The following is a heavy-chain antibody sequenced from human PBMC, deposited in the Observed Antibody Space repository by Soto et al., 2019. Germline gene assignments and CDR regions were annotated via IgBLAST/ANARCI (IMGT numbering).Heavy chain of an antibody. CDR2: IYASGMP. D-gene: IGHD5-18*01. CDR3: ARERGGYGLFDS. V-gene: IGHV4-30-2*01. J-gene: IGHJ4*02. CDR1: GGSISNAAYS. Sequence: LSLTCTFSGGSISNAAYSWSGIRQPPGKGLEWMGDIYASGMPFYNPSLRSRVTISIDRSNDQFSLNLKSVTAADTAVYYCARERGGYGLFDSWGQGTLVTVSS.